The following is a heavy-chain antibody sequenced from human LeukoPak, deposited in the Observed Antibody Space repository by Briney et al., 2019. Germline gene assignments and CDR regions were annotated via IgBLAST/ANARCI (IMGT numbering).Heavy chain of an antibody. J-gene: IGHJ4*02. CDR3: ARGDIVVVTAMLDY. D-gene: IGHD2-21*02. CDR2: ILYVGSNK. V-gene: IGHV3-30-3*01. CDR1: AFSFSSYS. Sequence: PRKSMTLSSAASAFSFSSYSIHWDRQVPGKLLEWVAVILYVGSNKYYADSVKGRFTISRDNSKNTLYLQMNSLRAEDTAVYYCARGDIVVVTAMLDYWGQGTLVTVSS.